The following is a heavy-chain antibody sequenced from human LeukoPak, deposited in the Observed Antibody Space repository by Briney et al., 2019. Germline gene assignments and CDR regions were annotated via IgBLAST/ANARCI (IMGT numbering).Heavy chain of an antibody. Sequence: HPGGSLRLSCAASGFTFSSYWMHWVRQAPGKGLEWVANIKQDGSERYYVDSVKGRFTISRDNAKNSLYLQMNSLRAEDTAVYSCVRDGDTSGYTNWGQGTLVTVSS. J-gene: IGHJ4*02. CDR3: VRDGDTSGYTN. D-gene: IGHD3-22*01. CDR1: GFTFSSYW. CDR2: IKQDGSER. V-gene: IGHV3-7*01.